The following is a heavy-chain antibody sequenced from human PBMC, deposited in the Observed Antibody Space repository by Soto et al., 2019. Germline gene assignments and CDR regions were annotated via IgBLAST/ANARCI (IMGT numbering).Heavy chain of an antibody. D-gene: IGHD3-16*02. CDR1: GGSISRYY. CDR3: ASCFVETYDYYCYLIDF. J-gene: IGHJ6*02. Sequence: SETLSLTCTVSGGSISRYYWSWIRQPPGKGLEWIGYIYYSGSTNYNPSLKSRVTISVDTSKNQFTLKLSSVTAADTAVYYCASCFVETYDYYCYLIDFWSQRSSVPVSS. V-gene: IGHV4-59*08. CDR2: IYYSGST.